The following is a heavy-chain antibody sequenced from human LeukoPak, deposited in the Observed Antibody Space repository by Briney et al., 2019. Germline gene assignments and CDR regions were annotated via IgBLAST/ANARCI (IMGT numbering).Heavy chain of an antibody. J-gene: IGHJ3*02. Sequence: SVKVSCKASGGTFSSYAISWVRQAPGQGLEWMGGIIPIFGTANYAQKFQGRVTITADESTSTAYVELSSLRSEDTAVYYCARLLSTSDPTDAFDIWGQGTMVTVSS. CDR1: GGTFSSYA. D-gene: IGHD2-2*01. V-gene: IGHV1-69*13. CDR2: IIPIFGTA. CDR3: ARLLSTSDPTDAFDI.